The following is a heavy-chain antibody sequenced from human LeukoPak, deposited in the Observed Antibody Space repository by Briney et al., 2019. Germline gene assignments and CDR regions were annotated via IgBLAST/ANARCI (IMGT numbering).Heavy chain of an antibody. CDR3: AREMKTYRPDAFDI. V-gene: IGHV4-39*07. D-gene: IGHD3-16*02. J-gene: IGHJ3*02. CDR2: IYYTGST. CDR1: GGSITSSIYY. Sequence: SETLSLTCTVSGGSITSSIYYWGWIRQPPGKGLEWIAGIYYTGSTYYNPSLKSRVTISVDTSKNQFSLKLSSVTAADTAVYYCAREMKTYRPDAFDIWGQGTMGTVSS.